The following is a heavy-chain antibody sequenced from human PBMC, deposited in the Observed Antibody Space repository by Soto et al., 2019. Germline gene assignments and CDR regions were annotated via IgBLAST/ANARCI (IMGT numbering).Heavy chain of an antibody. V-gene: IGHV3-30*18. CDR2: ISSDGMTK. CDR1: GFAFSYYG. Sequence: GGSLRLSCVASGFAFSYYGIHWVRQAPGKGLEWVGVISSDGMTKYYADSVKGRFTISRDNSKNTLFLQMDSLRPEDTAVYYCAKEIAVAGDLDYWGHGTLVTVSS. J-gene: IGHJ4*01. CDR3: AKEIAVAGDLDY. D-gene: IGHD6-19*01.